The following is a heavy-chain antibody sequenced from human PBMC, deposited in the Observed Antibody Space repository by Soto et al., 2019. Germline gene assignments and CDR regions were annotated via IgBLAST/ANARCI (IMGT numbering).Heavy chain of an antibody. Sequence: PSVKVSCKASGGIFRSHVISWVRQAPGQGLEWMGGIIPIFDTPNYAREFQGRVTMTADASTSTAYMELSSLRSEDTAVYYCARGLKDIVVVPAAIGMDVWGKGTTVTVSS. J-gene: IGHJ6*04. V-gene: IGHV1-69*13. D-gene: IGHD2-2*01. CDR3: ARGLKDIVVVPAAIGMDV. CDR2: IIPIFDTP. CDR1: GGIFRSHV.